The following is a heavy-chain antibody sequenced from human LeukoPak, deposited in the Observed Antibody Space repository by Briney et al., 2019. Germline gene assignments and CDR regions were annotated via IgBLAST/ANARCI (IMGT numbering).Heavy chain of an antibody. CDR1: GGSISSYS. CDR3: AREWHHVFDY. CDR2: IYPRERP. Sequence: PSETLSLTCNVPGGSISSYSWSWMRQPAGKGLEWIGRIYPRERPSYNPSLKSRVIMSVDKTKNQFSLKLRSVTAADTAVYYCAREWHHVFDYWGQGNLVTVSS. J-gene: IGHJ4*02. D-gene: IGHD5-12*01. V-gene: IGHV4-4*07.